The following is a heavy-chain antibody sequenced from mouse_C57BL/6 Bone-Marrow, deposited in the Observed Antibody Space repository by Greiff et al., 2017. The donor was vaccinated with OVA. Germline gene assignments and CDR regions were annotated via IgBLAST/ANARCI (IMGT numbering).Heavy chain of an antibody. CDR2: IYPRSGNT. CDR3: ARESYGSSYVWFAY. J-gene: IGHJ3*01. D-gene: IGHD1-1*01. CDR1: GYTFTSYG. V-gene: IGHV1-81*01. Sequence: QVQLQQSGAELARPGASVKLSCKASGYTFTSYGISWVKQRTGQGLGWIGEIYPRSGNTYYNEKFKGKATLTSDKSSSTAYMELRSLTSEDSAVYFCARESYGSSYVWFAYWGQGTLVTVSA.